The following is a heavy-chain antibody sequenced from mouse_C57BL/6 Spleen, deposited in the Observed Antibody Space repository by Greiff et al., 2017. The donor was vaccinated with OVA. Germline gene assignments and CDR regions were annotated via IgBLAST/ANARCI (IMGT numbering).Heavy chain of an antibody. D-gene: IGHD4-1*01. CDR3: AREGAGTGYFDY. CDR1: GYAFSSYW. Sequence: QVQLQQSGAELVKPGASVKISCKASGYAFSSYWMNWVKQRPGKGLEWIGQIYPGDGDTTYNGKFKGKATLTADESSSTAYMQLSSLTSEDSAVYFCAREGAGTGYFDYWGQGTTLTVSS. V-gene: IGHV1-80*01. CDR2: IYPGDGDT. J-gene: IGHJ2*01.